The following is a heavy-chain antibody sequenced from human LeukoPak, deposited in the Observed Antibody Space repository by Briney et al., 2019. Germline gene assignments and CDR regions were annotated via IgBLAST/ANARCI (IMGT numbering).Heavy chain of an antibody. Sequence: ASVKVSCKASGYTFTSYYMHWVRQAPGQGLEWMGWINPNSGGTNYAQKFQDWVTMTRDTSISTAYMELSRLKSDDTAVYFCARDRGSGWSLDYWGQGTLVTVSS. CDR3: ARDRGSGWSLDY. D-gene: IGHD6-19*01. CDR1: GYTFTSYY. CDR2: INPNSGGT. V-gene: IGHV1-2*04. J-gene: IGHJ4*02.